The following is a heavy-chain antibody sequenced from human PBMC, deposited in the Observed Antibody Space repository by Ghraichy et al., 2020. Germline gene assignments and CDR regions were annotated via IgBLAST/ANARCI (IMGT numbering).Heavy chain of an antibody. CDR3: ARGEISGYNFGYPVAFYFQY. CDR1: GYTFTDYY. V-gene: IGHV1-2*02. J-gene: IGHJ4*02. CDR2: INPKSGGT. D-gene: IGHD1-1*01. Sequence: ASVKVSCKASGYTFTDYYLHWVRQAPGQGLEWMGWINPKSGGTKYAQKFQGRVSMTRDTSIGTAYMELSSLISDDTAVYHCARGEISGYNFGYPVAFYFQYWGQGTLFTVSS.